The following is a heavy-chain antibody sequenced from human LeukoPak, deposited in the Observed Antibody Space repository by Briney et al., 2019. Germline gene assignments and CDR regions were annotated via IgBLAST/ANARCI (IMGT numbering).Heavy chain of an antibody. CDR3: AREIGVSWFDP. CDR2: IYYDAGA. V-gene: IGHV4-30-4*08. J-gene: IGHJ5*02. CDR1: GASVSATNHY. Sequence: SETLSLTCTVSGASVSATNHYWSWLRQHPGQGPEWIAYIYYDAGACYNPSLESRVTISLDSSANQFSLGLSSVTAADTAVYYCAREIGVSWFDPWGQGTLVTVSS. D-gene: IGHD2-8*01.